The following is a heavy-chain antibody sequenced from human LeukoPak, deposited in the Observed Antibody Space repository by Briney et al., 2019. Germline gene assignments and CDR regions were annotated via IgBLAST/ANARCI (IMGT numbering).Heavy chain of an antibody. V-gene: IGHV1-69*05. CDR1: GGTFSSYA. J-gene: IGHJ4*02. CDR3: ARGYSGYDADYFDY. Sequence: SVKVSCKASGGTFSSYAISWVRQAPGQGLEWMGGIIPIFGTANYAQKFQGRVTITTDESTSTAYMELSSLRSEDTAVYYCARGYSGYDADYFDYWGQGTLVTVSS. CDR2: IIPIFGTA. D-gene: IGHD5-12*01.